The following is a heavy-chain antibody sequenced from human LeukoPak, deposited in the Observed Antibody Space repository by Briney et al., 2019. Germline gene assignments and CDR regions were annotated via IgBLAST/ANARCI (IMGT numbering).Heavy chain of an antibody. D-gene: IGHD1-26*01. CDR2: IHSADSNT. V-gene: IGHV5-51*01. Sequence: GESLKISCKDSGYSFTNYWIGWVRQMPGKGLGWMGIIHSADSNTKYSPSFQGQVTISADKSISTAYLQWSGLKTSDTAMYYCARQGSGTYYGDYYYGMDVWGQGTTVTVSS. CDR3: ARQGSGTYYGDYYYGMDV. J-gene: IGHJ6*02. CDR1: GYSFTNYW.